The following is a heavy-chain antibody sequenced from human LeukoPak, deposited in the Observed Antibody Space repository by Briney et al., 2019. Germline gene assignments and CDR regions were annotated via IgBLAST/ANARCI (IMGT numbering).Heavy chain of an antibody. Sequence: GGSLRLSCAASGFTFSSYWMSWVRQAPGKGLEWAANIKQDGSEKYYVDSVKGRFTISRDNAKNSLYLQMNSLRAEDTAVYYCARAPYSSSSGMDVWGQGTTVTVSS. J-gene: IGHJ6*02. V-gene: IGHV3-7*01. D-gene: IGHD6-13*01. CDR3: ARAPYSSSSGMDV. CDR2: IKQDGSEK. CDR1: GFTFSSYW.